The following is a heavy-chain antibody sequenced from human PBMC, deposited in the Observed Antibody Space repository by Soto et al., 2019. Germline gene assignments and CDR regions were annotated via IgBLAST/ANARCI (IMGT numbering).Heavy chain of an antibody. Sequence: QVQLVQSGAEVKKPGSSVKVSCKASGGTFSSYAISWVRQAPGQGLEWMGGIIPIFGTANYAQKFQGRVKITADVSTSTASIALSSLRSADTAVYYSARHVPAAGYYYGMDVWCQGTTVTVSS. CDR2: IIPIFGTA. CDR1: GGTFSSYA. D-gene: IGHD2-2*01. CDR3: ARHVPAAGYYYGMDV. J-gene: IGHJ6*02. V-gene: IGHV1-69*12.